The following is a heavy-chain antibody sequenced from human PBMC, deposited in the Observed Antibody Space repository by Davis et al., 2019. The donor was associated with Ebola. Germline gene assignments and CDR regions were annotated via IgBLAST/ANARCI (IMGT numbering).Heavy chain of an antibody. CDR2: ISYDGRNK. CDR1: GFTFSSYA. J-gene: IGHJ6*02. V-gene: IGHV3-33*08. Sequence: PWGSLSLSCAASGFTFSSYAMHCVCHAPGKGLEWVAVISYDGRNKYYADSVKGRFIISRDNSKNTLYLQMNSLRAEDTAVYYCARVSVSDYGDYVDYYYYGMDVWGQGTTVTVSS. D-gene: IGHD4-17*01. CDR3: ARVSVSDYGDYVDYYYYGMDV.